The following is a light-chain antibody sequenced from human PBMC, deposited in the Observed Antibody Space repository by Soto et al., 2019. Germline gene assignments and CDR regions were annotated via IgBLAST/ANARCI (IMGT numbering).Light chain of an antibody. CDR2: AAF. CDR1: QNIDGNF. V-gene: IGKV3-20*01. J-gene: IGKJ4*01. Sequence: EIVLTQSPGTLSLSPGERATLSCRASQNIDGNFLVWHQQKPGQAPRLLINAAFTRATGIPDRFSGSGSGTDFTLTISRLDPEDFAVYYCQQYVASPFTFGGGTKVEIK. CDR3: QQYVASPFT.